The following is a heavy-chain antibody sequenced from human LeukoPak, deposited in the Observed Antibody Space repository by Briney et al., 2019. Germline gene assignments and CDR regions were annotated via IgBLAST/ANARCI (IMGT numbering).Heavy chain of an antibody. V-gene: IGHV3-23*01. D-gene: IGHD6-13*01. CDR3: AKDEMVGCSSSWYFDY. J-gene: IGHJ4*02. Sequence: GGSLRLSCAASGFTFSSYAMSWVRQAPGKGLEWVSAISGSGGSTYYADSVQGRFTISRDNSKNALYLQMNSLRAEDTAVYYCAKDEMVGCSSSWYFDYWGQGTLVTVSS. CDR2: ISGSGGST. CDR1: GFTFSSYA.